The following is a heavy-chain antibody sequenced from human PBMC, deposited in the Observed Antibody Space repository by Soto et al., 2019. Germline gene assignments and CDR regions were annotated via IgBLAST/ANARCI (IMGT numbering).Heavy chain of an antibody. CDR3: AKDQPSRIIIPVAGRYVFDY. V-gene: IGHV3-23*01. CDR2: ISGSGGST. J-gene: IGHJ4*02. Sequence: ALRRSGEGSGLTVSSYGMSWVRQAPGKGLEWVSAISGSGGSTYYADSVKGRFTISRDNSKNTLYLQMNSLRAEDTAVYYCAKDQPSRIIIPVAGRYVFDYWGQGTLVTVSS. D-gene: IGHD6-19*01. CDR1: GLTVSSYG.